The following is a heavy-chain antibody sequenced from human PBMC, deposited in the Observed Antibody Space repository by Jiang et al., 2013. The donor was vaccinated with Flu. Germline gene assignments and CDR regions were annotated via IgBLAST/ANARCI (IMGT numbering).Heavy chain of an antibody. V-gene: IGHV3-33*05. CDR2: ISYDGSNK. CDR1: GFTFSSYG. Sequence: VQLVESGGGVVQPGRSLRLSCAASGFTFSSYGMHWVRQAPGKGLEWVAVISYDGSNKYYADSVKGRFTISRDNSKNTLYLQMNSLRAEDTAVYYCASPYYYDSSGYFSPIFDYWGQGTLVTVSS. D-gene: IGHD3-22*01. J-gene: IGHJ4*02. CDR3: ASPYYYDSSGYFSPIFDY.